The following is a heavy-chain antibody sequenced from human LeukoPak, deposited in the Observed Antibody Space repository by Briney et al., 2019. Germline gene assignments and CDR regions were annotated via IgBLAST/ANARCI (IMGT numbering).Heavy chain of an antibody. CDR1: GGSFSGNY. CDR2: INHGGDT. Sequence: SETLSLTCAVYGGSFSGNYWSWIRQPPGKGLEWIGEINHGGDTNYYPSLKSRVTISLDTSKNQFSLKLSSVTAADTAVYYCARESSWNFDYWGQGTLVTVSS. D-gene: IGHD6-13*01. J-gene: IGHJ4*02. CDR3: ARESSWNFDY. V-gene: IGHV4-34*01.